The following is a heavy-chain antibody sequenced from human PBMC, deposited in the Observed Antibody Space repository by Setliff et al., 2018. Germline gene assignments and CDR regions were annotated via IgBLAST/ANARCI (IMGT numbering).Heavy chain of an antibody. J-gene: IGHJ6*02. CDR2: IHASGSP. V-gene: IGHV4-4*07. Sequence: SETLFLTCTVSGVSIRSYYWSWIRQPPGKGLEWIGRIHASGSPDYNPSFKSRVTISRDTSTNQFSLKLGSVTAADTAVYYCARANKKLDVWGQGTTVTV. CDR3: ARANKKLDV. CDR1: GVSIRSYY.